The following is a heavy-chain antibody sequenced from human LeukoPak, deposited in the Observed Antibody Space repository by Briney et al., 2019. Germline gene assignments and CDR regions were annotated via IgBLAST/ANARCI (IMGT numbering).Heavy chain of an antibody. J-gene: IGHJ4*02. D-gene: IGHD5-18*01. CDR3: ARSGRGYSYGYSDY. CDR2: INHSGST. V-gene: IGHV4-34*01. Sequence: SETLSLTCAVYGGSFSGYYWSWIRQPPGKGLEWIGEINHSGSTNYNPSLKSRVTISVDTSKNQFSLKLSSVTAADTAVYYCARSGRGYSYGYSDYWGQGTLVTVSS. CDR1: GGSFSGYY.